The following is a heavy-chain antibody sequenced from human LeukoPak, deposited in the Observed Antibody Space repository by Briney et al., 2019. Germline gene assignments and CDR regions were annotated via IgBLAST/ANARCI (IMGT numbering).Heavy chain of an antibody. D-gene: IGHD4-17*01. CDR1: GFTFSSYA. CDR2: ISSSGTGT. CDR3: AKKAEAFGDSVTQH. V-gene: IGHV3-23*01. J-gene: IGHJ1*01. Sequence: GGSLRLSCAASGFTFSSYAMSWVRQAPGKGLEWVSVISSSGTGTYYVDSVKGRFTISRDNSKNTLYLQMNSLRAEDTALYYCAKKAEAFGDSVTQHWGQGTLVAVSS.